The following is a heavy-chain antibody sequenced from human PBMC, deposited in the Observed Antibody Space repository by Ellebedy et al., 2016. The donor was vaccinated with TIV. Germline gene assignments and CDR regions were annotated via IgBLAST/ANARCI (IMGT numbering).Heavy chain of an antibody. D-gene: IGHD1-1*01. CDR2: IYYSGST. CDR1: GGSISGYY. V-gene: IGHV4-59*01. Sequence: SETLSLXXTVSGGSISGYYWSWIRQPPGKGLEWIGYIYYSGSTNYNPSLKSRVTISVDTSKNQFSLKLSSVTAADTAVYYCASTPNDWRFDAFDIWGQGTMVTVSS. CDR3: ASTPNDWRFDAFDI. J-gene: IGHJ3*02.